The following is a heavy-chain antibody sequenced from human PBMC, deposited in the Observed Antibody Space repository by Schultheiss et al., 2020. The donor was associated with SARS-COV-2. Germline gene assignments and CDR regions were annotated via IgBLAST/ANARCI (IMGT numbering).Heavy chain of an antibody. V-gene: IGHV3-48*01. CDR1: GFTFSSYS. CDR2: ISSSSSTI. D-gene: IGHD2-2*01. Sequence: GGSLRLSCRGSGFTFSSYSMNWVRQAPGKGLEWVSYISSSSSTIYYADSVKGRFTISRDNSKNTLYLQMNSLRAEDTAVYYCARGSYCSSTSCYPMDYYYYGMDVWGQGTTVTVSS. J-gene: IGHJ6*02. CDR3: ARGSYCSSTSCYPMDYYYYGMDV.